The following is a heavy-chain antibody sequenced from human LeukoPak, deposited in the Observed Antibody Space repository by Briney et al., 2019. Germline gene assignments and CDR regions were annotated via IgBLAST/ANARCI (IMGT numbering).Heavy chain of an antibody. CDR2: ISDTGKN. J-gene: IGHJ5*02. CDR3: ATGYYEPFAT. D-gene: IGHD1-26*01. V-gene: IGHV4-59*01. Sequence: SETLSLTCIVSGASLSSYYWHWLRQSPGKGLEWIGYISDTGKNDAHPSLKSRVSISLDMSKKQFSLRLRSVTAADSAVYYCATGYYEPFATWGPGILVTVSS. CDR1: GASLSSYY.